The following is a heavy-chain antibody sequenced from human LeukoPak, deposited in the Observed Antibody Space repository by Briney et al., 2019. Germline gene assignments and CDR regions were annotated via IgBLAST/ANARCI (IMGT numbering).Heavy chain of an antibody. D-gene: IGHD4-17*01. V-gene: IGHV3-48*03. CDR2: ISTTGSTI. Sequence: GGSLRLSCAASGFIFSSYEMNWVRQAPGKGLEWVSYISTTGSTIYYADSVKGRFTISRDNAKNSLYLQLNSLRAEDTAIYYCARDAAYGYDRFDYWGQGTQVTVSS. CDR1: GFIFSSYE. CDR3: ARDAAYGYDRFDY. J-gene: IGHJ4*02.